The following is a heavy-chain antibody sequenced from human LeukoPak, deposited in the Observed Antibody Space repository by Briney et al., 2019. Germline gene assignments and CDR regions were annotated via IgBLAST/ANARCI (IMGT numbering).Heavy chain of an antibody. D-gene: IGHD1-26*01. V-gene: IGHV4-38-2*01. Sequence: SETLSLTCAVSGCSISSGYYWGWIRQPPGKGLEWIGSIYHSGSTYYNPSLKSRVTISADTSKNQFSLKLSSVTAADTAVYYCARHAIRRTLGSDYWGQGTLVTVSS. J-gene: IGHJ4*02. CDR2: IYHSGST. CDR3: ARHAIRRTLGSDY. CDR1: GCSISSGYY.